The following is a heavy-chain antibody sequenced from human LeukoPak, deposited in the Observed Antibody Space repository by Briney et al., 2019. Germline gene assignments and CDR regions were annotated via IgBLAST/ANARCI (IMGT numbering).Heavy chain of an antibody. CDR3: ARVDYDSSGYFDY. CDR2: IYYSGST. CDR1: GGSISSYY. D-gene: IGHD3-22*01. V-gene: IGHV4-59*01. Sequence: SETLSLTCTVSGGSISSYYWSWIRQPPGKGLEWIEYIYYSGSTNYNPSFKTRVTISVDTSKNQFSLKLSSVTPADTAVYYCARVDYDSSGYFDYWGQGTLVTVSS. J-gene: IGHJ4*02.